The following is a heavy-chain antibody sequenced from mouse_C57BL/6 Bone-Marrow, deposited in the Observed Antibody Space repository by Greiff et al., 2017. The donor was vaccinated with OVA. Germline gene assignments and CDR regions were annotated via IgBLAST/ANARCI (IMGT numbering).Heavy chain of an antibody. Sequence: VQLQQPGAELVKPGASVKLSCKASGYTFTSYWMQWVKQRPGQGLEWIGEIDPSDSYTNYNQKFKGKATLTVDTSSSTAYMQLSSLTSEDSAVYYCARGRQLRLPSWFAYWGQGTLVTVSA. CDR2: IDPSDSYT. CDR3: ARGRQLRLPSWFAY. J-gene: IGHJ3*01. V-gene: IGHV1-50*01. D-gene: IGHD3-2*02. CDR1: GYTFTSYW.